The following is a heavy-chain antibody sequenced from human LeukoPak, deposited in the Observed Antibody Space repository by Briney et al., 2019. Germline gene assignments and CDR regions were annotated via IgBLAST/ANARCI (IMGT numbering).Heavy chain of an antibody. J-gene: IGHJ4*02. D-gene: IGHD6-19*01. Sequence: GGSLRLSCVASGFTFSSYAMGWVRQAAGKGLEWVSDISSSGGTTYYADSVKGRVTISRDNSKKTLYLQMNSLRPEDTAVYYCARILDSAWGELDYWGQGTLVTVSS. CDR1: GFTFSSYA. V-gene: IGHV3-23*01. CDR2: ISSSGGTT. CDR3: ARILDSAWGELDY.